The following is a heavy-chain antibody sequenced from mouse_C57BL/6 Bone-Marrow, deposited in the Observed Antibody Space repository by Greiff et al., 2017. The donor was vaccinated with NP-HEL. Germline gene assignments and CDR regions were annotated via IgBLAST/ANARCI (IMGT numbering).Heavy chain of an antibody. V-gene: IGHV2-2*01. CDR2: IWSGGST. J-gene: IGHJ1*03. CDR3: ARNPSPINPWYFDV. Sequence: QVHVKQSGPGLVQPSQSLSITCTVSGFSLTSYGVHWVRQSPGKGLEWLGVIWSGGSTDYNAAFISRLSISKDNSKSQVFFKMNSLQADDTAIYYCARNPSPINPWYFDVWGTGTTVTVSS. D-gene: IGHD1-1*01. CDR1: GFSLTSYG.